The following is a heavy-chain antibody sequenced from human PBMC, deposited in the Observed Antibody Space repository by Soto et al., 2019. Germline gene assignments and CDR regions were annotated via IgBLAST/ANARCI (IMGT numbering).Heavy chain of an antibody. J-gene: IGHJ4*02. CDR3: ARSPNSGYESVFDS. CDR2: IYYSGTT. CDR1: GGSISTYY. D-gene: IGHD5-12*01. V-gene: IGHV4-59*01. Sequence: SETLSLTCTVSGGSISTYYWSWIRQPPGKGLEWIGYIYYSGTTNYNPSLKSRVTISVDTSKSQFSLKLSSVTAADTAVYYCARSPNSGYESVFDSWGQGTLVTVSS.